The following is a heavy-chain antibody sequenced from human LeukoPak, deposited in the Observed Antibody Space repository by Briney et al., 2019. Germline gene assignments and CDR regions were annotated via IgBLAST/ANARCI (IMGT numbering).Heavy chain of an antibody. V-gene: IGHV4-34*01. Sequence: SETLSLTCAVYGGSFSGYYCSWIRQPPGKGLEWIGEINHSGGTNYNPSLKSRVTISVDTSKNQFSLKLSSVTAADTAVYYCASYSSSGWYEEPYWGQGTLVTVSS. D-gene: IGHD6-13*01. CDR3: ASYSSSGWYEEPY. CDR1: GGSFSGYY. J-gene: IGHJ4*02. CDR2: INHSGGT.